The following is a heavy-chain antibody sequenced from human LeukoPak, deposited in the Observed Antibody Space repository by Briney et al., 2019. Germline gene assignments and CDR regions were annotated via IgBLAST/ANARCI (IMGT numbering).Heavy chain of an antibody. D-gene: IGHD4-17*01. CDR1: GYTFTSYG. CDR3: AREGYGDNVGNWFDP. CDR2: ISAYNGNT. V-gene: IGHV1-18*01. J-gene: IGHJ5*02. Sequence: ASVKVSCKASGYTFTSYGISWVRQAPGQGLEWMGWISAYNGNTNYAQKLQGRVTMTTDTSTSTAYMELRSLRSDDTAVYCCAREGYGDNVGNWFDPWGQGTLVTVSS.